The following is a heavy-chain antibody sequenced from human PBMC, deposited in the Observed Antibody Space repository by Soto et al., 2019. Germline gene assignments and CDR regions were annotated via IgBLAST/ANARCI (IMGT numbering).Heavy chain of an antibody. CDR3: ARQTSSSWYVPDQNWFDP. V-gene: IGHV5-51*01. Sequence: EVQLVQSGAKVKKPGESLKISCKGSGYSFTSYWIGWVRQMPGKGLEWMGIIYPGDSDTRYSPSFQGQVTISADKSISTAYLQWSSLKASDTAMYYCARQTSSSWYVPDQNWFDPWGQGTLVTVSS. J-gene: IGHJ5*02. CDR1: GYSFTSYW. D-gene: IGHD6-13*01. CDR2: IYPGDSDT.